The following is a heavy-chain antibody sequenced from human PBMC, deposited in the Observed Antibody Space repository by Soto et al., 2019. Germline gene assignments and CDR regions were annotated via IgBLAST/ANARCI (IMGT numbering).Heavy chain of an antibody. CDR3: ARCGGSSGPQIQWDD. CDR1: GFTFSSYS. CDR2: ISSSSSYI. Sequence: EVQLVESGGGLVKPGGSLRLSCAASGFTFSSYSMHWVRQAPGKGLEWVSSISSSSSYIYYADSVKGRFTISRDNAKNYLYLHMNSLRAEDTAVYYCARCGGSSGPQIQWDDWGQGTLVTVSS. V-gene: IGHV3-21*01. J-gene: IGHJ4*02. D-gene: IGHD3-22*01.